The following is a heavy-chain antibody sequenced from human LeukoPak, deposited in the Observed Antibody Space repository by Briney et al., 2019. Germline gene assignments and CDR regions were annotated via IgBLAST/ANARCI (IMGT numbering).Heavy chain of an antibody. CDR2: INGSGGST. J-gene: IGHJ6*03. Sequence: GGSLRLSCVGSGFIFSSYDMGWVRQAPGKGLEWVSAINGSGGSTYYADSVKGRFTISRDNSKNTLYLQMNSLRAEDTAVYYCAKAPSPNYYYYYMDVWGKGTTVTVSS. CDR3: AKAPSPNYYYYYMDV. V-gene: IGHV3-23*01. CDR1: GFIFSSYD.